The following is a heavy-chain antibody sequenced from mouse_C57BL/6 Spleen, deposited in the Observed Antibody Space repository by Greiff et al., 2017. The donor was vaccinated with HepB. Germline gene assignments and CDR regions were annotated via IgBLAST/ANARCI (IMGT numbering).Heavy chain of an antibody. CDR1: GYTFTSYD. Sequence: VKLMESGPELVKPGASVKLSCKASGYTFTSYDINWVKQRPGQGLEWIGWIYPRDGSTNYNEKFKGKATLTVDTSSSTAYMELHSLTSEDSAVYFCARADTTGYVDVWGTATTVTVSS. V-gene: IGHV1-85*01. CDR3: ARADTTGYVDV. CDR2: IYPRDGST. J-gene: IGHJ1*03. D-gene: IGHD1-1*01.